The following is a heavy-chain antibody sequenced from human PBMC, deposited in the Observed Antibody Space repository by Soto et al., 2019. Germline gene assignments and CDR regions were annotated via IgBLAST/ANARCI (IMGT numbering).Heavy chain of an antibody. D-gene: IGHD4-17*01. Sequence: ASVKVSCKASRYGFTTYALGSVRQAPGQGLEWMGWISGYNGNTNYAQKFQGRVTLTTDRSTTTAYMELRSLRSDDTAVYYSARVLGDYLLVWLDPWGQGTLVTVSS. CDR1: RYGFTTYA. CDR3: ARVLGDYLLVWLDP. J-gene: IGHJ5*02. V-gene: IGHV1-18*01. CDR2: ISGYNGNT.